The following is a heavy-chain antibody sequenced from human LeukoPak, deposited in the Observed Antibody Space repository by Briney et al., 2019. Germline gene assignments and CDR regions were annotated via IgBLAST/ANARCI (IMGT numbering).Heavy chain of an antibody. CDR1: GGSLSGYY. D-gene: IGHD6-13*01. Sequence: PSETLSLTCAAYGGSLSGYYWSWIRQPPGKGLEWIGEINHSGSTNYNPSLKRRVTISVGTSRTQFSLKLSSVTAADTAVYYCARGRLGSSFLTFFQHWGQGTLVTVSS. CDR3: ARGRLGSSFLTFFQH. J-gene: IGHJ1*01. CDR2: INHSGST. V-gene: IGHV4-34*01.